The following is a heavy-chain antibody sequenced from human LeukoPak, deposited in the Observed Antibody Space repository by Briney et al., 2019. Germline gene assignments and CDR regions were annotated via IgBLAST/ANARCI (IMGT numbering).Heavy chain of an antibody. D-gene: IGHD3-22*01. Sequence: GSSVKVSCKASGGTFSSYAINWVRQAPGQGLGWMGRIIPILGIPNYAQKFQGRVTITADRSTSTAYMELSSLRSEDAAVYYCARVSYYDSSGYPEYFHHWGQGTLVTVSS. V-gene: IGHV1-69*04. J-gene: IGHJ1*01. CDR2: IIPILGIP. CDR3: ARVSYYDSSGYPEYFHH. CDR1: GGTFSSYA.